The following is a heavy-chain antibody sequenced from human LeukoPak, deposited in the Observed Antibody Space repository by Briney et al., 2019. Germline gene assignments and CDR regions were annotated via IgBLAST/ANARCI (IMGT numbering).Heavy chain of an antibody. Sequence: GESLKISCKASGYSFTTYWIGWVRQMPGKGLEWMGIIYPADSTAHYSPSFQGQVTISADKSISTAYLQWSSLKASDTAMYYCARIRVGATGGLYYYYYMDVWGKGTTVTVSS. CDR1: GYSFTTYW. CDR3: ARIRVGATGGLYYYYYMDV. CDR2: IYPADSTA. V-gene: IGHV5-51*01. J-gene: IGHJ6*03. D-gene: IGHD1-26*01.